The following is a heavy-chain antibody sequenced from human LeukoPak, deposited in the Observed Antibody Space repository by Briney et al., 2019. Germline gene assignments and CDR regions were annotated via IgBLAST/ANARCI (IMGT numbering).Heavy chain of an antibody. CDR2: INHSGST. D-gene: IGHD5-18*01. CDR1: GGSFSGYY. V-gene: IGHV4-34*01. CDR3: ARGYSYGSNWFDP. Sequence: SETLSLTCAVYGGSFSGYYWSWIRQPPGKGLEWIGEINHSGSTNYNASLKSRVTISVDTSKNQFSLKLSSVTAADTAVYYCARGYSYGSNWFDPWGQGTLVTVSS. J-gene: IGHJ5*02.